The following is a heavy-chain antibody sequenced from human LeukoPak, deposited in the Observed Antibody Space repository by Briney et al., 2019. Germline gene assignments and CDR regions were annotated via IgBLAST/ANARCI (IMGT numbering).Heavy chain of an antibody. CDR3: AKFYCSSTSCYLGY. CDR2: ISGSGGST. J-gene: IGHJ4*02. Sequence: QPGGSLRLSCAASGFTFSSYAMSWVRQAPGKGLEWVSAISGSGGSTYYADSVKGRFTISRGNSMNTLYLQMNSLRAEDTAVYYCAKFYCSSTSCYLGYWGQGTLVTVSS. CDR1: GFTFSSYA. V-gene: IGHV3-23*01. D-gene: IGHD2-2*01.